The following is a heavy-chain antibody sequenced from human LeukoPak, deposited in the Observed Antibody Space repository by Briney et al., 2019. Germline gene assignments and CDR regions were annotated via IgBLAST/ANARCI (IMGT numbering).Heavy chain of an antibody. D-gene: IGHD3-3*01. CDR2: INHSGST. Sequence: PSEALSLTCAVYGGSFSGYYWSWIRQPPGKGLEWIGEINHSGSTKYNPSPKSRVTISVDTSKNQFSLKLSSVTAADTAVYYCARGRSSITIFGVVPLHYYMDVWGKGTTVTVSS. V-gene: IGHV4-34*01. J-gene: IGHJ6*03. CDR1: GGSFSGYY. CDR3: ARGRSSITIFGVVPLHYYMDV.